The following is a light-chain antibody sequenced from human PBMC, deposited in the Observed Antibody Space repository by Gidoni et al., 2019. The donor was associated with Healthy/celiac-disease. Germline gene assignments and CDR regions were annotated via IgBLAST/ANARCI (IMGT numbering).Light chain of an antibody. CDR3: QAWDSSTVV. CDR2: QDS. CDR1: KLGDKY. J-gene: IGLJ2*01. V-gene: IGLV3-1*01. Sequence: SSELTQLPSVSVSPGQTASITCSGDKLGDKYACWYQQKPGQSPVLVLYQDSKRPSGIPERFSGSNSGNTATLTISGTQAMDEADYYCQAWDSSTVVFVGGTKLTVL.